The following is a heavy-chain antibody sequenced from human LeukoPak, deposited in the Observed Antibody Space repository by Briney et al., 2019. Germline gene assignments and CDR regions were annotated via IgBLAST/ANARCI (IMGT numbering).Heavy chain of an antibody. V-gene: IGHV1-2*02. CDR1: GYTFTGYY. D-gene: IGHD2-15*01. CDR2: INPNSGGT. CDR3: ARIGYCSGGSCPFDY. J-gene: IGHJ4*02. Sequence: ASVKVSCKASGYTFTGYYMHWVRQAPGLGLEWMGWINPNSGGTNYAQKFQGRVTMTRDTSISTAYMELSRLRSDDTAVYYCARIGYCSGGSCPFDYWRQGTLVTVSS.